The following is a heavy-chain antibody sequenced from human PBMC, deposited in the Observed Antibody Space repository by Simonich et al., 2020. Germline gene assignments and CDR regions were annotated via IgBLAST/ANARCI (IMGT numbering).Heavy chain of an antibody. V-gene: IGHV1-2*02. Sequence: QVQLVQSGAEVKKPGASVKVSCKASGYTFTGYYMHWVRQAPGKGLEWMGWINPNRGGKNDAQKFQGRVTMTRDTSISTAYMELSRLRSDDTAVYYCARSSDLLNWNDGPYYWGQGTLVTVSS. J-gene: IGHJ4*02. CDR3: ARSSDLLNWNDGPYY. CDR1: GYTFTGYY. CDR2: INPNRGGK. D-gene: IGHD1-1*01.